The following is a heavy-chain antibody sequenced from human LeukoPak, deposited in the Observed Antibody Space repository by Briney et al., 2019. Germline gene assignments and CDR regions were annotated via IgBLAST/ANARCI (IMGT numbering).Heavy chain of an antibody. Sequence: ASVKVSCKASGFTFTDYYLHWVRQAAGQGLEWMGRIIINGGATRYAQKFQGRVTLTTYTSISTAYMELLRPTSDDPGVYYCETDGGNHNFDYWGEGTLVTVSS. CDR2: IIINGGAT. V-gene: IGHV1-2*05. J-gene: IGHJ4*02. CDR3: ETDGGNHNFDY. CDR1: GFTFTDYY. D-gene: IGHD1-14*01.